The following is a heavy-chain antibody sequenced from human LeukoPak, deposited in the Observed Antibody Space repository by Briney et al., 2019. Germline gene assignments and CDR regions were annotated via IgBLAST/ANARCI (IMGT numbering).Heavy chain of an antibody. D-gene: IGHD6-19*01. CDR3: ARERFSKAVAGTLTGAFDY. J-gene: IGHJ4*02. V-gene: IGHV1-18*01. Sequence: ASVKVSCKASGYSFTSNVISWVRQAPGQGLEWMGWISAYNGNTNYAQKLQGRVTMTTDTSTSTAYMELRSLRSEDTAVYYCARERFSKAVAGTLTGAFDYWGQGTLVTVSS. CDR2: ISAYNGNT. CDR1: GYSFTSNV.